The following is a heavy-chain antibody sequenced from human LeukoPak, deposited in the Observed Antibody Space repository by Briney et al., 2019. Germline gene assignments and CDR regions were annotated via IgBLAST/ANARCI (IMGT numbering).Heavy chain of an antibody. CDR1: GFTFSSYA. Sequence: AGGSLRLSCAASGFTFSSYAMHWVRQAPGKGLEWVAVISYDGSNKYYADSVKGRFTISRDNSKNTLYLQMNSLRAEDTAVYYCARGHKSSGYYESGDYWGQGTLVTVSS. CDR2: ISYDGSNK. V-gene: IGHV3-30-3*01. D-gene: IGHD3-22*01. J-gene: IGHJ4*02. CDR3: ARGHKSSGYYESGDY.